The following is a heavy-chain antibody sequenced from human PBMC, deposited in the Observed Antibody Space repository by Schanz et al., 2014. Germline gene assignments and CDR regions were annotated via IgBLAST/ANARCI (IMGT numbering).Heavy chain of an antibody. V-gene: IGHV3-23*01. CDR2: ISGSGETT. D-gene: IGHD1-26*01. CDR3: ARGGATRFDY. Sequence: EVQLLESGGGLVQPGGSLRLSCAASGFTFSSYAMSWVRQAPGKGLEWVSAISGSGETTYYADSVKGRFTISRDNSKNALYLQMNSLRDEDTAVYYCARGGATRFDYWGQGTLVTVSS. CDR1: GFTFSSYA. J-gene: IGHJ4*02.